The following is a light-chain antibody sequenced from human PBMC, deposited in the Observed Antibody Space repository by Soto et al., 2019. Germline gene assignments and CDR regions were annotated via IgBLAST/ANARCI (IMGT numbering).Light chain of an antibody. CDR1: QSISSW. Sequence: DIQMTQSPSTLSASVGDRVTITCRASQSISSWLAWYQQKPVKAPKLLIYKASNLESGVPSRFSGSGSGTEFSLTICSLQPEDFATYYCQQLNSYPITYGQGTRLEIK. V-gene: IGKV1-5*03. CDR3: QQLNSYPIT. J-gene: IGKJ5*01. CDR2: KAS.